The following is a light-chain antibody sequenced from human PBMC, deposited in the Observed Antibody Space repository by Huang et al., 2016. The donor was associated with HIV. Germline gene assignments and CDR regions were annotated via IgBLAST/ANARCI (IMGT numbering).Light chain of an antibody. CDR2: AAS. J-gene: IGKJ4*01. V-gene: IGKV3-15*01. CDR1: QSIDSN. CDR3: QQHNNWPLT. Sequence: EIVMTQSPATLSVSPGDRVTLSCRASQSIDSNVAWYPQKPGQSPRLLLFAASTRATGIPARFSGSGSGTEFTLTISSLQSEDFAIYYCQQHNNWPLTFGGGTRVVIK.